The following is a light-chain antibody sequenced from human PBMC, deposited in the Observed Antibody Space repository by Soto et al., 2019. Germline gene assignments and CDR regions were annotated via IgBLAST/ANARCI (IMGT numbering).Light chain of an antibody. V-gene: IGKV1-33*01. CDR1: QDISNY. Sequence: DIQMTQSPSSLSASVGDRVTITCQASQDISNYLNWYQQKPGEAPKLLIYDTSNLETGVPSRFSGSGSGTDFPFTISPLQPEDTATYYCQQYDNLPFTFGPGTKVDFK. CDR3: QQYDNLPFT. J-gene: IGKJ3*01. CDR2: DTS.